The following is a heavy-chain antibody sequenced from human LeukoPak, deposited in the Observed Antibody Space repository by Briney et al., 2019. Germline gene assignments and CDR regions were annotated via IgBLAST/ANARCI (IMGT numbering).Heavy chain of an antibody. D-gene: IGHD3-10*02. CDR2: ISSSGYST. Sequence: GGSLRLSCAASGFTFSSYAMTWVRQAPGKGLEWVSTISSSGYSTYYADSVKGRFTISRDNAKNSLYLQMNSLRAEDTAVYYCAELGITMIGGVWGKGTTVTISS. J-gene: IGHJ6*04. CDR3: AELGITMIGGV. V-gene: IGHV3-23*01. CDR1: GFTFSSYA.